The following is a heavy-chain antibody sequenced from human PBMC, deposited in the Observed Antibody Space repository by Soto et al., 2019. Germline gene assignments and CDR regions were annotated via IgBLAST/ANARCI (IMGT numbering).Heavy chain of an antibody. Sequence: SETLSLTCTVSGGSISSGGYYWSWIRQHPGKGLEWIGYIYYSGSTYYNQSLKNRVTISVDTSKNQISLKLSSVTAADTAVYYCARHLPYCGGDCYSLGYWGQGTLVTVS. CDR1: GGSISSGGYY. CDR3: ARHLPYCGGDCYSLGY. CDR2: IYYSGST. V-gene: IGHV4-31*03. J-gene: IGHJ4*02. D-gene: IGHD2-21*02.